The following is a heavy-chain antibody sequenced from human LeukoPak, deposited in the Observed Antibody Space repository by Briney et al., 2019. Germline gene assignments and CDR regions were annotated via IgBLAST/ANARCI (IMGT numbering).Heavy chain of an antibody. CDR3: ARVPYYYDSSGLPGDY. CDR2: ISYDGSSK. CDR1: GFTFSSYA. J-gene: IGHJ4*02. Sequence: GGSLRLSCAASGFTFSSYAMHWVRQAPGKGLEWVAVISYDGSSKYYADSVKGRFTISRDNSKNTLYLQMNSLRAEDTAVYYCARVPYYYDSSGLPGDYWGQGTLVTVSS. D-gene: IGHD3-22*01. V-gene: IGHV3-30*04.